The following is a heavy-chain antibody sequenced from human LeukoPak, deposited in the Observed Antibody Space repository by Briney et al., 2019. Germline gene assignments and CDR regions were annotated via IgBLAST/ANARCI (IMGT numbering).Heavy chain of an antibody. CDR3: ATCSTSCLDDAFDI. CDR1: GFTFRNLW. CDR2: INHSGST. J-gene: IGHJ3*02. V-gene: IGHV4-34*08. Sequence: GSLRLSCAASGFTFRNLWMSWVRQAPGKGLEWIGEINHSGSTNYNPSLKSRVTISVDTSKNQFSLKLSSVTAADTAVYYCATCSTSCLDDAFDIWGQGTMVTVSS. D-gene: IGHD2-2*01.